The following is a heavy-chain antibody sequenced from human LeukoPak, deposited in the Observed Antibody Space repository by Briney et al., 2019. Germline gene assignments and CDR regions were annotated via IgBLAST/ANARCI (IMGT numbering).Heavy chain of an antibody. Sequence: SETLSLTCTVSGGSISSYYWSWIRQPAGKGLEWIGRIYTSGSTNYNPSLKSRVTMSVDTSKNQFSLKLSPVTAADTAVYYCAREGDILTGYYSSFDYWGQGTLVTVSS. D-gene: IGHD3-9*01. V-gene: IGHV4-4*07. CDR1: GGSISSYY. CDR2: IYTSGST. J-gene: IGHJ4*02. CDR3: AREGDILTGYYSSFDY.